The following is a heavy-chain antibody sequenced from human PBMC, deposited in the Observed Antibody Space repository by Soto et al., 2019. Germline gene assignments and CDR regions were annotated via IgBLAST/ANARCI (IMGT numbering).Heavy chain of an antibody. J-gene: IGHJ6*02. Sequence: SETLSLTCAVSGYSISSSNWWGWVRQPPGKGLEWIGYIYYSGSTYYNPSLKSRVTMSVDTSKNQFSLKLTSVTAADTAVYYCARDKPTGDGWYYYGMDVWGLGTTVTVSS. CDR3: ARDKPTGDGWYYYGMDV. D-gene: IGHD6-19*01. V-gene: IGHV4-28*03. CDR1: GYSISSSNW. CDR2: IYYSGST.